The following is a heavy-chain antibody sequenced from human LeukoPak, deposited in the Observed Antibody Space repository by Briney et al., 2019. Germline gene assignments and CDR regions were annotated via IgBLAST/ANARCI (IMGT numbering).Heavy chain of an antibody. Sequence: GGSLRLSCAASGFTFSSYSMNWVRQAPGEGLEWVSSISSSSSYIYYADSVKGRFTISRDNAKNSLYLQMNSLRAEDTAAYYCARDLSGSYPIDYRGQGALVTVSS. CDR1: GFTFSSYS. CDR2: ISSSSSYI. V-gene: IGHV3-21*01. D-gene: IGHD1-26*01. J-gene: IGHJ4*02. CDR3: ARDLSGSYPIDY.